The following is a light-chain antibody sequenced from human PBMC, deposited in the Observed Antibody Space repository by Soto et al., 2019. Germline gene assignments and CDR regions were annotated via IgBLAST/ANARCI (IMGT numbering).Light chain of an antibody. V-gene: IGKV3-20*01. Sequence: ETVLTQSPGTLSLSPGERATLSCRASQSVTSNQLACYRHKPGQVPRFLIYGASTRATGIQERFSGSGSGTDFTLTTSRLEPEDFAVYYCHQYGSSPLTFGGGTKVEIK. J-gene: IGKJ4*01. CDR2: GAS. CDR1: QSVTSNQ. CDR3: HQYGSSPLT.